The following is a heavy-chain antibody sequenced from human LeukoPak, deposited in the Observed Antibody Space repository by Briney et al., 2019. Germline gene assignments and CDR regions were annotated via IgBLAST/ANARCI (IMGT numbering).Heavy chain of an antibody. CDR1: GYSITSYW. V-gene: IGHV5-51*01. J-gene: IGHJ5*02. Sequence: GESLKISCKGSGYSITSYWIAWVRQMPGKGLEWMGMIYPDDSDIRYSPSFQGQVTISADKSISTAYLQWSSLKASDTAMYYCARQEYCSGGSCYTWFDPWGQGTLVTVSS. CDR2: IYPDDSDI. CDR3: ARQEYCSGGSCYTWFDP. D-gene: IGHD2-15*01.